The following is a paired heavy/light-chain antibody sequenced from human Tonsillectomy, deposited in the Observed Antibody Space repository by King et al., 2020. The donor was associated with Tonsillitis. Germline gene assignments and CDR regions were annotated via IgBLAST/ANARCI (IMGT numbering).Light chain of an antibody. CDR3: QQSYNTPYT. V-gene: IGKV1-39*01. CDR2: AAS. J-gene: IGKJ2*01. Sequence: DIQMTQSPSSLSASVGDRVTITCRAGQNIGRNVNWYQQNPGTAPKLLIYAASSLQGGVPSRFSGSGSGTDFTLTISSLQLEDFATYYCQQSYNTPYTFGQGTKLEIK. CDR1: QNIGRN.
Heavy chain of an antibody. D-gene: IGHD6-19*01. CDR3: ARAQYSSGPLLDY. CDR1: GFTFSSYE. Sequence: HLVESGGGVVQPGRSLRLSCAASGFTFSSYEMHWVRQSPGKGLEWVAVISYDGNIKYYADSVQGRATISRDNSKNTLYLQMNSLTPEDTAVYYCARAQYSSGPLLDYWGRGTLVTVSS. CDR2: ISYDGNIK. J-gene: IGHJ4*02. V-gene: IGHV3-30-3*01.